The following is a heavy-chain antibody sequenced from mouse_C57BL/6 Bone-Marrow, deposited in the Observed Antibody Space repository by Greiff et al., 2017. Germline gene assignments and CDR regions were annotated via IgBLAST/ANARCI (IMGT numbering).Heavy chain of an antibody. CDR2: ISNGGGST. V-gene: IGHV5-12*01. D-gene: IGHD2-3*01. CDR3: ASRGWLLEEFYYAMDY. CDR1: GFTFSDYY. Sequence: EVHLVASGGGLVQPGGSLKLSCAASGFTFSDYYMYWVRQTPEKRLEWVAYISNGGGSTYYPDTVKGRFTISRDNAKNTLYLQMSRLKSEDTAMYYCASRGWLLEEFYYAMDYWGQGTSVTVSS. J-gene: IGHJ4*01.